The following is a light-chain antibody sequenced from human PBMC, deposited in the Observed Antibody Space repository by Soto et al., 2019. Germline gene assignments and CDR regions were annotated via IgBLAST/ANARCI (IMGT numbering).Light chain of an antibody. J-gene: IGKJ3*01. CDR1: QGVGNW. V-gene: IGKV1D-12*01. CDR2: GAS. CDR3: QQANTFPVT. Sequence: DVPMTQSPSSVSASVGDRVTITCRASQGVGNWLAWYQHKPGRAPKLLIYGASTLQSGVPSRFSGNGSGTDFTLTISSLQTEDFATYSCQQANTFPVTFGPGTKVDIK.